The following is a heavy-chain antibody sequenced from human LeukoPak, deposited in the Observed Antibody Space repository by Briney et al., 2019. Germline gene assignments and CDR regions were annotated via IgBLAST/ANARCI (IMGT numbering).Heavy chain of an antibody. CDR3: AGGPHTHYYENSGHLDY. CDR1: GYSISSDYY. J-gene: IGHJ4*02. D-gene: IGHD3-22*01. Sequence: SETLSLTCTVSGYSISSDYYWGWTRQPPGKGLEWIGSIYHTETTYYNPSLKSRVIISVDTSKNQFSLKLTSMTAADTALYYCAGGPHTHYYENSGHLDYWGQGTLITVSS. V-gene: IGHV4-38-2*02. CDR2: IYHTETT.